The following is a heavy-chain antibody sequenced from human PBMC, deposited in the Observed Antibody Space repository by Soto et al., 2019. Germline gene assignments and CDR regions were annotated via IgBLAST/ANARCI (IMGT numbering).Heavy chain of an antibody. CDR2: INPNSGGT. Sequence: ASVKVSCKASGYTFTGYYMHWVRQAPGQGLEWMGWINPNSGGTNYAQKFQGRVTMTRDTSISTAYMELSRLRSDDTAVYYCASGERGSSKKYYYYYYGMDVWGQGTTVTVSS. CDR3: ASGERGSSKKYYYYYYGMDV. D-gene: IGHD3-10*01. V-gene: IGHV1-2*02. J-gene: IGHJ6*02. CDR1: GYTFTGYY.